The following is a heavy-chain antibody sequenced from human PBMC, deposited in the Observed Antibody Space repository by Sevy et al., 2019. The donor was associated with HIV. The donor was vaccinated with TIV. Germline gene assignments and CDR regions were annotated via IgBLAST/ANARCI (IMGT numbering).Heavy chain of an antibody. J-gene: IGHJ6*02. CDR2: ISGSGSTI. CDR3: ARDHVKDGDLGDYYYYAMDV. Sequence: GGSLRLSCAASGFTFSDYYMSWIRQAPGKGLEWISYISGSGSTIYNADSVKGRFTISRDNAKNSLYLQMNSLRAEETAVYYCARDHVKDGDLGDYYYYAMDVWGQGTTVTVSS. V-gene: IGHV3-11*01. CDR1: GFTFSDYY. D-gene: IGHD4-17*01.